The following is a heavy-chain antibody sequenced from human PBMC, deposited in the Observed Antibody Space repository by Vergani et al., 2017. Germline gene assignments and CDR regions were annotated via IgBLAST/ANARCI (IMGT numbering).Heavy chain of an antibody. CDR1: GGSISSYY. D-gene: IGHD3-10*02. V-gene: IGHV4-4*07. CDR3: ARDLGSWAAEVYNWFDP. Sequence: QVQLQESGPGLVKPSETLSLTCTVSGGSISSYYWSWIRQPAGKGLEWIGRIYTSGSTNYNPSLKSRVTMSVDTSKNQFSLKLSSVTAADTAVYYCARDLGSWAAEVYNWFDPWGQGTLVTVSS. CDR2: IYTSGST. J-gene: IGHJ5*02.